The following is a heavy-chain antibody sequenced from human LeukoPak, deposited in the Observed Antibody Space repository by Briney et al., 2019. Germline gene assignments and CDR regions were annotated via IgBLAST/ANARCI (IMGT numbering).Heavy chain of an antibody. Sequence: GGSLRLSCAASGFTFSSYAMHWVRQAPGKGLEWVAVISYDGSNKYYADSVKGRFTISRDNSKNTLYLQMNSLRAEDTAVYYCASTIVARKAFDIWGQGTMVTVSS. CDR1: GFTFSSYA. CDR2: ISYDGSNK. V-gene: IGHV3-30-3*01. D-gene: IGHD5-12*01. CDR3: ASTIVARKAFDI. J-gene: IGHJ3*02.